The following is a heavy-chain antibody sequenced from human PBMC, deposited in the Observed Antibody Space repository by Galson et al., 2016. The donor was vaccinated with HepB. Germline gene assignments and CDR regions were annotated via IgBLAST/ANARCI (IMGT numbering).Heavy chain of an antibody. J-gene: IGHJ6*03. CDR1: GYTFTSYS. CDR3: ARIGVDRNGYSYGDYYYYYYMDV. V-gene: IGHV1-18*04. CDR2: INTNNGNT. D-gene: IGHD5-18*01. Sequence: SVKVSCKASGYTFTSYSINWVRQAPGQGLEWMGWINTNNGNTNYAQKVQGRVTTTTDTSTSTVYMELRSLRVDDTAVYYCARIGVDRNGYSYGDYYYYYYMDVWGRGTAVTVSS.